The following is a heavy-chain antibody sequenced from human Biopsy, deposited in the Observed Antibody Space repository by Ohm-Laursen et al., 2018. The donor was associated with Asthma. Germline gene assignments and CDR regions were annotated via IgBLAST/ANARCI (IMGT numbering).Heavy chain of an antibody. V-gene: IGHV3-11*01. CDR1: WFSFSDYY. D-gene: IGHD6-25*01. J-gene: IGHJ6*01. CDR2: ISSSGSTT. CDR3: ARVFESSEWGPFYHFGLDV. Sequence: SLRLSCSASWFSFSDYYMTRMRQAPGKGLEWVSSISSSGSTTYPAESVKGRFTISRDNAQKSLFLQMGSLRAEDTAIYYCARVFESSEWGPFYHFGLDVWGQGTTVTVSS.